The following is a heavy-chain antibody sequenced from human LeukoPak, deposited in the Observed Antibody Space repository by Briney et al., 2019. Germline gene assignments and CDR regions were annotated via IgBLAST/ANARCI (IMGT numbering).Heavy chain of an antibody. Sequence: GGSLRLSCTASGFTLSSYWVSWVRQAPGKGLEWVANIKQDGSEKYYVDSVKGRFTISRDNAKNSLSLQMSSLRAEDTAVYYCAKHGSSGWYQPFDYWGQGILVIVSS. CDR1: GFTLSSYW. D-gene: IGHD6-19*01. CDR3: AKHGSSGWYQPFDY. J-gene: IGHJ4*02. CDR2: IKQDGSEK. V-gene: IGHV3-7*03.